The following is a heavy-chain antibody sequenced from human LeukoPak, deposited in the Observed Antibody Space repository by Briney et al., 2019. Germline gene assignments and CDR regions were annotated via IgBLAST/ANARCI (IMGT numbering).Heavy chain of an antibody. Sequence: GGSLRLSCAASGFTFSSYAMSWVRQAPGKGLEWVSAISGSGGSTYYADSVKGRFTISRDNSKNTLYLQMNSLRAEDTAVYYCARGPAGYYGSGSYPRGWGQGTLVTVSS. CDR3: ARGPAGYYGSGSYPRG. V-gene: IGHV3-23*01. D-gene: IGHD3-10*01. J-gene: IGHJ4*02. CDR2: ISGSGGST. CDR1: GFTFSSYA.